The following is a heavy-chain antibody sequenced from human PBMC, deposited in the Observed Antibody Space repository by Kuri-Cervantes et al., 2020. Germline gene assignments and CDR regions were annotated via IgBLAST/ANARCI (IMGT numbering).Heavy chain of an antibody. D-gene: IGHD6-19*01. J-gene: IGHJ4*02. Sequence: ESLKISCAASGFTFSSYWMSWVRQAPGKGLEWVANIKQDGSEKYYVDSVKGRFTISRDNAKNSLYLQMNSLRAEDTAVYYCARHRSGWYSFDYWGQGTLVTVSS. CDR1: GFTFSSYW. CDR3: ARHRSGWYSFDY. CDR2: IKQDGSEK. V-gene: IGHV3-7*01.